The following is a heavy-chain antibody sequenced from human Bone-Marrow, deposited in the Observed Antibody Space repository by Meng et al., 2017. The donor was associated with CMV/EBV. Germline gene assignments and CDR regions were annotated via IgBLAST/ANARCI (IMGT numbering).Heavy chain of an antibody. D-gene: IGHD3-10*01. Sequence: SETLSLTCTVSPGTITTSSYYWGWIRQPPGKGLEWIGSIYYSGSTYYNPSLKSRVTISVDTSKNQFSLKLSSVTAADTAVYYCVRDRDSNTWARSFYYVMDVWGQGTTVTVSS. V-gene: IGHV4-39*07. CDR2: IYYSGST. J-gene: IGHJ6*02. CDR3: VRDRDSNTWARSFYYVMDV. CDR1: PGTITTSSYY.